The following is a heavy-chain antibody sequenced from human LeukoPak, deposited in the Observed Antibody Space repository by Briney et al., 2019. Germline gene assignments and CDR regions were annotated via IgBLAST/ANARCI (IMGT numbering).Heavy chain of an antibody. J-gene: IGHJ4*02. D-gene: IGHD2-2*01. CDR1: GYTFASYG. CDR2: ITTYNGNT. Sequence: ASVKVSCKASGYTFASYGISWVRQAPGQGLEWMGWITTYNGNTNYAQSLQGRVTMTTDASTSTAYMELRSLRSDDTAVYYCARRGYCSSTSCYGDDYWGQGTLVTVSS. CDR3: ARRGYCSSTSCYGDDY. V-gene: IGHV1-18*01.